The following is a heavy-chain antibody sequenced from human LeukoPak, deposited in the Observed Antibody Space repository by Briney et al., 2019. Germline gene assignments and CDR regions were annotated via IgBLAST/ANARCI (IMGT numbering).Heavy chain of an antibody. CDR2: ISYDGSDK. CDR1: GFTFSGYA. CDR3: ARGKRDSSSWYGYYFDY. D-gene: IGHD6-13*01. Sequence: PGGSLRLSCAASGFTFSGYAMHWVRQGPGKGLEWLAIISYDGSDKYYADSVRGRFTISRDSSKNTLYLQMNSLRAEDTAVYYCARGKRDSSSWYGYYFDYWGQGTLVTVSS. J-gene: IGHJ4*02. V-gene: IGHV3-30*01.